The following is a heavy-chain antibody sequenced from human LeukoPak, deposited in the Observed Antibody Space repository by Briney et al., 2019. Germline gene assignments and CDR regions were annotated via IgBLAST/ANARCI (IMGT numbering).Heavy chain of an antibody. V-gene: IGHV3-21*01. D-gene: IGHD5-12*01. J-gene: IGHJ6*04. CDR2: ISSSSTYI. Sequence: GGSLRLSCVASGFTFPSYSMNWVRQAPGKGLEWVSSISSSSTYIYYADSVKGRFTISRDNAKNSLYLQMNSLRAEDTAVYYCAGFGYSGYDWHYYYGMDVWGKGTTVTVSS. CDR1: GFTFPSYS. CDR3: AGFGYSGYDWHYYYGMDV.